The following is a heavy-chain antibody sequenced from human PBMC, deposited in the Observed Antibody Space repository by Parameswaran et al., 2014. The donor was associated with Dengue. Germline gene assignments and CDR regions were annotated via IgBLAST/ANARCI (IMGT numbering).Heavy chain of an antibody. J-gene: IGHJ6*02. Sequence: RWIRQPPGKGLEWIGNTYYSGSTYYNPSLKSRVTISVDTSKNQFSLKLSSVTAADTAVYYCARDRRWLEGMEVWGQGTTVTVSS. CDR2: TYYSGST. V-gene: IGHV4-31*02. CDR3: ARDRRWLEGMEV. D-gene: IGHD3-3*01.